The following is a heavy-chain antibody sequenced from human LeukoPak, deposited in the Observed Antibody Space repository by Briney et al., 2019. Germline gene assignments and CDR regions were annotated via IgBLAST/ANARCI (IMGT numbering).Heavy chain of an antibody. D-gene: IGHD2-21*01. CDR2: ISGSGGST. J-gene: IGHJ5*02. CDR3: ARDGVEFYNWFDP. CDR1: GFTFSSYA. V-gene: IGHV3-23*01. Sequence: GGSLRLSCAASGFTFSSYAMSWVRQAPGKGLEWVSAISGSGGSTYYADSVKGRFTISRDNSKNMLYLQMNSLRAEDTAVYYCARDGVEFYNWFDPWGQGTLVTVSS.